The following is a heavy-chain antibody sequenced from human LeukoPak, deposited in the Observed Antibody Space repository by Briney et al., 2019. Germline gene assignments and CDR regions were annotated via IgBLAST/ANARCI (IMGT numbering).Heavy chain of an antibody. V-gene: IGHV3-66*01. CDR1: GFTIRNNN. D-gene: IGHD4-17*01. CDR2: LYSGDTT. J-gene: IGHJ2*01. Sequence: GGSLRLSCAASGFTIRNNNMSWVRQAPGKGLEWVSILYSGDTTYYADSVKGRFTISRDDSNNTVYLQMHNLRAEDTAVYHCARDADDYGDYGVDWYFDLWGRGTLVTVSS. CDR3: ARDADDYGDYGVDWYFDL.